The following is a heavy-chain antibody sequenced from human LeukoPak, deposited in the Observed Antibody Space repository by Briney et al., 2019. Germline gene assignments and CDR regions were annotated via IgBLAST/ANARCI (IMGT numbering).Heavy chain of an antibody. CDR1: GFTFSGSA. CDR2: IRSKANSYAT. Sequence: PGGSLRLSCAASGFTFSGSAMHWVRQASGKGLEWVGRIRSKANSYATAYAASVKGRFTISRDDSKNTAYPQMNSLKTEDTAVYYCARALPDHSSGWYVDYYYYGMDVWGQGTTVTVSS. V-gene: IGHV3-73*01. D-gene: IGHD6-19*01. J-gene: IGHJ6*02. CDR3: ARALPDHSSGWYVDYYYYGMDV.